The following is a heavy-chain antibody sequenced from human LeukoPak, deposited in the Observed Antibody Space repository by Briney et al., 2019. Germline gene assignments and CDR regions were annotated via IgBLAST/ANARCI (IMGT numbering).Heavy chain of an antibody. V-gene: IGHV3-53*01. J-gene: IGHJ4*02. Sequence: GGSLRLSCAASGFSVSTNYMSWVRQAPGKGLEWVSVIYSGGYTYYADSVKGRFTISRDNSKNTVYLQMNSLRAEDTAVYYCARSGSGWFDYWGQGTLVTVSS. CDR1: GFSVSTNY. CDR2: IYSGGYT. CDR3: ARSGSGWFDY. D-gene: IGHD6-19*01.